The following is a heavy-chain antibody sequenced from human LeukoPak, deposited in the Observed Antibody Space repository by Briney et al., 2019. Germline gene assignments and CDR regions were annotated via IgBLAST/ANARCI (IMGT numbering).Heavy chain of an antibody. CDR3: ARVAGWHWFDP. D-gene: IGHD6-19*01. J-gene: IGHJ5*02. CDR2: ITRANRI. Sequence: PGGSLRLSCVTSGFSFWNYELSWVRQAPGKGLEWISCITRANRIFYADSMKGRFTISRDNAKNTVYLQMNNMRVDDTAVYYCARVAGWHWFDPWGQGTLVTVSS. CDR1: GFSFWNYE. V-gene: IGHV3-48*03.